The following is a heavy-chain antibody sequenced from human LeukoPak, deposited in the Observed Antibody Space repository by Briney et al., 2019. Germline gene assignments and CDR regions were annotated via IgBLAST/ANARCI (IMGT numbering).Heavy chain of an antibody. V-gene: IGHV3-7*02. D-gene: IGHD5-24*01. CDR3: AKRAAITYYYYGMDV. J-gene: IGHJ6*02. CDR1: GFTFSGYW. CDR2: IKQDGSEK. Sequence: PGGSLRLSCAASGFTFSGYWMSWVRQAPGKGLEWVANIKQDGSEKYYVDSVNGRYTISRDNSKNTLYLQMNSLRAEDTAVYYCAKRAAITYYYYGMDVWAKGPRSPSP.